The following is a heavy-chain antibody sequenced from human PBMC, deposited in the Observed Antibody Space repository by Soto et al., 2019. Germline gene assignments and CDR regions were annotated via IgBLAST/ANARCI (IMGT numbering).Heavy chain of an antibody. D-gene: IGHD3-22*01. CDR3: ARDPDYYDSSGYYSGIDY. CDR2: ISYDGSNK. CDR1: GFTFSSYA. Sequence: QVQLVESGGGVVQPGRSLRLSCAASGFTFSSYAMHWVRQAPGKGLEWVAVISYDGSNKYYADSVKGRFTISRDNSKNTLYLQMNSLRAEDTAVYYCARDPDYYDSSGYYSGIDYWGQGTLVTVSS. J-gene: IGHJ4*02. V-gene: IGHV3-30-3*01.